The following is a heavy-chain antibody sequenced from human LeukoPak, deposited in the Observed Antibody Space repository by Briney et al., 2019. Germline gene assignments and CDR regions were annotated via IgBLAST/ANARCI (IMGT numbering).Heavy chain of an antibody. CDR2: IYYSGST. CDR1: GGSISSSSYY. J-gene: IGHJ5*02. V-gene: IGHV4-39*01. D-gene: IGHD2-2*01. CDR3: ARRQGNKYPNGVNWFDP. Sequence: SETLSLTCTVSGGSISSSSYYWGWIRQPPGKGLEWIGSIYYSGSTYYNPSLKSRVTIFVDTSKNQFSLKLSSVTAADTAVYYCARRQGNKYPNGVNWFDPWGQGTLVTVSS.